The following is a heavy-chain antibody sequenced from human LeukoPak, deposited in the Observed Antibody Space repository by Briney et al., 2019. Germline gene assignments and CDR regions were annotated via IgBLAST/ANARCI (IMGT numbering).Heavy chain of an antibody. CDR2: ISGSGGST. J-gene: IGHJ4*02. CDR1: GFTFSNFA. CDR3: AKGVDTAMVTFFDY. Sequence: PGGSLRLSCAGSGFTFSNFAMGWVRQAPGKGLEWVSAISGSGGSTYYADSVKGRFTISRDNSKNTLYLQMNSLRAEDTAVYYCAKGVDTAMVTFFDYWGQGTLVTVSS. D-gene: IGHD5-18*01. V-gene: IGHV3-23*01.